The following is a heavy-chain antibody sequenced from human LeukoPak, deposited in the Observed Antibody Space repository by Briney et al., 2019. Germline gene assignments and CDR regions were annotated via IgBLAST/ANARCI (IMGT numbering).Heavy chain of an antibody. J-gene: IGHJ4*02. Sequence: PRGSLRLSCAASGFTFSSYAMSWVRQAPGKGLEWVSAISGSGGSTYYADSVKGRFTISRDNSKNTLYLQMSSLRAEDTAVYYCAKEGYSGGWSTPPEYFDYWGQGTLVTVSS. CDR3: AKEGYSGGWSTPPEYFDY. V-gene: IGHV3-23*01. CDR1: GFTFSSYA. D-gene: IGHD6-19*01. CDR2: ISGSGGST.